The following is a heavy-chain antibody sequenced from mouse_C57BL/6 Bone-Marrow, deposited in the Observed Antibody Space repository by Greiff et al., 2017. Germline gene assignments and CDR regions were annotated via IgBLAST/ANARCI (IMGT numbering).Heavy chain of an antibody. CDR3: ARGWLPFAY. CDR1: GYTFTSYW. CDR2: IYPSDSET. V-gene: IGHV1-61*01. Sequence: QVQLQQPGAELVRPGSSVKLSCKASGYTFTSYWLDWVKQRPGQGLEWIGNIYPSDSETHYNQKFKDKATLTVDKSSSTAYMQLSSLTSEDSAVYYCARGWLPFAYWGQGTLVTVSA. J-gene: IGHJ3*01. D-gene: IGHD2-2*01.